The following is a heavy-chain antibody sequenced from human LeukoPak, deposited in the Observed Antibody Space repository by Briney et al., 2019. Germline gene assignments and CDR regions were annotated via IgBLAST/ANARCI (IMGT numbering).Heavy chain of an antibody. CDR2: ISSSSSYT. CDR1: GFTFSDYY. J-gene: IGHJ6*02. CDR3: ARDQGIAAAGAYGMDV. Sequence: PGGSLRLSCAASGFTFSDYYMSWIRQAPGKGLEWVSYISSSSSYTNYADSVKGRFTISRDNAKNSPYLQMNSLRAEDTAVYYCARDQGIAAAGAYGMDVWGQGTTVTVSS. D-gene: IGHD6-13*01. V-gene: IGHV3-11*05.